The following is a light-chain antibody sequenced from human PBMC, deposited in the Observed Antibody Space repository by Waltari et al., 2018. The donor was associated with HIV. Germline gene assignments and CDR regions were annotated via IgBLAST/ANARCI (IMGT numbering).Light chain of an antibody. Sequence: PVFTQSSSVYGFLGSSVNLTCTLRAGSPLYVLAWHQQSPGGAPRVLMKVEPTGMFNRGNGLSHRFSASAFGGHPTLTISNVQSDDEAEYICETWDQNVRVFGGGTRLTVL. CDR3: ETWDQNVRV. J-gene: IGLJ2*01. V-gene: IGLV4-60*03. CDR2: VEPTGMF. CDR1: AGSPLYV.